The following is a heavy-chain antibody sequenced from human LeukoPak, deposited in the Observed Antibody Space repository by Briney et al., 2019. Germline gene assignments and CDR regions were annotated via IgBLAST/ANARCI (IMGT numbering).Heavy chain of an antibody. Sequence: PSETLSLTCTVSGGSISSGDYYWSWIRQPPGKGLEWIGYIYYSGSTYYNPSLKSRVTISVDTSMNQFSLKLSSVTAADTAVYYCARERGAYRITYFDYWGQGTLVTVSS. CDR2: IYYSGST. J-gene: IGHJ4*02. CDR1: GGSISSGDYY. D-gene: IGHD1-14*01. V-gene: IGHV4-30-4*01. CDR3: ARERGAYRITYFDY.